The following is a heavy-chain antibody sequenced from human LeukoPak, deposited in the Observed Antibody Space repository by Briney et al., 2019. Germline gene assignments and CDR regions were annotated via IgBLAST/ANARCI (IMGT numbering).Heavy chain of an antibody. J-gene: IGHJ4*02. V-gene: IGHV4-59*12. D-gene: IGHD2-15*01. CDR3: AREVLDIVVVVAATSYFDY. CDR1: GGSISSSY. CDR2: IYYSGST. Sequence: SETLSLTCTVSGGSISSSYWSWIRQPPGKGLEWVGYIYYSGSTNYNPSLKSRVTISVDTSKNQFSLKLSSVTAADTAVYYCAREVLDIVVVVAATSYFDYWGQGTLVTVSS.